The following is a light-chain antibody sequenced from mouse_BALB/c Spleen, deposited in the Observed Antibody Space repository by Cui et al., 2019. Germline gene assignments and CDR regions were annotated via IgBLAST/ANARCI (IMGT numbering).Light chain of an antibody. CDR3: QQWSSYPPT. CDR2: STS. V-gene: IGKV4-79*01. CDR1: SRVSSSY. J-gene: IGKJ5*01. Sequence: QFVITQSPPIMSASPGEKITLTCSASSRVSSSYLYWYQQKPGSSPKLMIYSTSNLASGVPARFSGSGSGTSYSLTISSMEAEDAASYFCQQWSSYPPTFGAGTKLELK.